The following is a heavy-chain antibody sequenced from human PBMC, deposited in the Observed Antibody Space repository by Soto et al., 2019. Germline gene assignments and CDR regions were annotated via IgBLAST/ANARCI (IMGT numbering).Heavy chain of an antibody. J-gene: IGHJ4*02. V-gene: IGHV6-1*01. Sequence: PSQTLSLTCAICGDSVSSHTPAWSWIRSSPSRGLEWLGRTYYGSNWRHDYAVSVKSRITVNPDTSKNHFSLQLNSVTPDDTAVYYCARGVAGSGFDLWGQGTLVTVSS. CDR3: ARGVAGSGFDL. CDR1: GDSVSSHTPA. CDR2: TYYGSNWRH. D-gene: IGHD6-19*01.